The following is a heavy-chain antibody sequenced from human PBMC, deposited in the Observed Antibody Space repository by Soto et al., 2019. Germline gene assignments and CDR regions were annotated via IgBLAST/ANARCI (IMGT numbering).Heavy chain of an antibody. CDR2: INHYGST. J-gene: IGHJ4*02. CDR3: ARGPRDCSGGSCYHPFDY. V-gene: IGHV4-34*01. D-gene: IGHD2-15*01. Sequence: SETLSLTCAVSGGSFSGYYWSWIRQPPGKGLEWMGVINHYGSTNYNPYLKSRVTISVDTDKNKFSLKLSSVTAAATAVYYGARGPRDCSGGSCYHPFDYWGQGTLVTVSS. CDR1: GGSFSGYY.